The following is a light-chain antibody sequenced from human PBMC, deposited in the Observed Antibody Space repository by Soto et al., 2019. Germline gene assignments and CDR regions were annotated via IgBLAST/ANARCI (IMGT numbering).Light chain of an antibody. CDR1: QSVSDN. CDR2: GAS. CDR3: QQYNRGPVT. Sequence: IVLTQSASTLSGSRGERVPPSSGASQSVSDNLAWYQQNPGQAPRLLIYGASIRATDIPARFSGSGYGTEFTLTISSLQSADFAVYYCQQYNRGPVTFGQGTKVDIK. V-gene: IGKV3D-15*01. J-gene: IGKJ1*01.